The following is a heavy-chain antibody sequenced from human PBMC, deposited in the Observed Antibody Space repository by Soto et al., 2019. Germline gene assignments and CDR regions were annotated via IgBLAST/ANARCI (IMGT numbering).Heavy chain of an antibody. CDR1: GDSVSSNSAA. CDR3: ARANRASRRGYSYGYPADYYYYYGMDV. D-gene: IGHD5-18*01. Sequence: LSLTCAISGDSVSSNSAAWNWIRQSPSRGLEWLGRTYYRSKWYNDYAVSVKSRITTNPDTSKNQFSLQLNSVTPEDTAVYYCARANRASRRGYSYGYPADYYYYYGMDVWGQGTTVTVSS. J-gene: IGHJ6*02. CDR2: TYYRSKWYN. V-gene: IGHV6-1*01.